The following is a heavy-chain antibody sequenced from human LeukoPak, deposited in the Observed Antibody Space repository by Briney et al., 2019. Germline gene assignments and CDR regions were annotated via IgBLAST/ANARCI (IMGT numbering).Heavy chain of an antibody. CDR1: GYTLTELS. CDR3: ATDFSDRYCSSTSCYTFVVY. D-gene: IGHD2-2*02. Sequence: ASVKVSCKVSGYTLTELSMHWVRQAPGKGLEWMGGFDPEDGETIYAQKFQGRVTMTEDTSTDTAYMELSSLRCEDTAVYYCATDFSDRYCSSTSCYTFVVYWGQGTLVTVSS. J-gene: IGHJ4*02. V-gene: IGHV1-24*01. CDR2: FDPEDGET.